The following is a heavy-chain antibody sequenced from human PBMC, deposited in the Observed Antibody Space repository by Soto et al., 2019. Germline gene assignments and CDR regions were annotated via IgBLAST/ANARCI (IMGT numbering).Heavy chain of an antibody. CDR2: SYYSGST. CDR3: ARDVVLLPYEIPHYYYGMDV. Sequence: SETLSLTCAVSGCCFSSRYYYWSWHRPHPGMGLDWIGYSYYSGSTYYNPSLKSRVTISVDTSKNQFSLKLSSVTAADTAVYYCARDVVLLPYEIPHYYYGMDVWGQGTTVTVSS. CDR1: GCCFSSRYYY. V-gene: IGHV4-31*11. D-gene: IGHD2-15*01. J-gene: IGHJ6*02.